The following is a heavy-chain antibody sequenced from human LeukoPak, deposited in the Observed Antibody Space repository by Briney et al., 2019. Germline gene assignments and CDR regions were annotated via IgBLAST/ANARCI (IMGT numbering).Heavy chain of an antibody. Sequence: ASVKVSCKASGYTFSGYYMHWVRQAPGQGLEWMGGSKPNSSGTNYAQKFQGRVTMTRDTSISTAYMDLSRLRSDDKAVYYCARDLPYYHTTTGWNDYWGQGTLVTVSS. CDR3: ARDLPYYHTTTGWNDY. CDR1: GYTFSGYY. D-gene: IGHD6-19*01. V-gene: IGHV1-2*02. J-gene: IGHJ4*02. CDR2: SKPNSSGT.